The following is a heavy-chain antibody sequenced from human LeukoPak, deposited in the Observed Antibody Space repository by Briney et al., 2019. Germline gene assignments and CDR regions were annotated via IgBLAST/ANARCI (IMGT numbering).Heavy chain of an antibody. J-gene: IGHJ4*02. D-gene: IGHD3-22*01. Sequence: GGSLRLSCAASGFTFSSYWMHWVGQAPGMWLVWVSRINSDGSSTSYADSVKGRFTISRDNAKNTLYLQMNSLRAEDTAVYYCARDLWGYYDSSGYTDDYWGQGTLVTVSS. V-gene: IGHV3-74*01. CDR1: GFTFSSYW. CDR3: ARDLWGYYDSSGYTDDY. CDR2: INSDGSST.